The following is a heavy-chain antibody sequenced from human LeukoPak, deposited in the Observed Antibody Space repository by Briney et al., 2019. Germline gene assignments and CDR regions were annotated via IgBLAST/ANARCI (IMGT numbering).Heavy chain of an antibody. CDR2: ISSSSSYT. D-gene: IGHD4-17*01. V-gene: IGHV3-11*06. Sequence: GGSLRLFCAASGFTFSDYYMSWIRQAPGKGLEWVSYISSSSSYTNCADSVKGRFTISRDNAKNSLYLQMNSLRAEDTAVYYCARTYGDYVKHFDYWGQGTLVTVSS. J-gene: IGHJ4*02. CDR1: GFTFSDYY. CDR3: ARTYGDYVKHFDY.